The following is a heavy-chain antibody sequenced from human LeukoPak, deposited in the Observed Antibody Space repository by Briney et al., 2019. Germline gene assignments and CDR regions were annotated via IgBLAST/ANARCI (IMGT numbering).Heavy chain of an antibody. Sequence: GGSLRLSCAGSGFIFSSNWMSWVRQAPGKGLEWVANIKQDGSEKYYVDSVKGRFTLSRDNAKNSVFLQMYSLRAEDSAVYYCAIIGDHTNAFDIWGQGTMVTVSS. V-gene: IGHV3-7*01. CDR1: GFIFSSNW. D-gene: IGHD7-27*01. CDR3: AIIGDHTNAFDI. J-gene: IGHJ3*02. CDR2: IKQDGSEK.